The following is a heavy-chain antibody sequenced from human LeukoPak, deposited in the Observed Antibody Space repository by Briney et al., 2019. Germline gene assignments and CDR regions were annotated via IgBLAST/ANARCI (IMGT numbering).Heavy chain of an antibody. CDR3: ARHVGAWGGYGFDY. CDR1: GYYFSGYW. CDR2: VYPDDSDA. J-gene: IGHJ4*02. Sequence: KGGESLKISCKGSGYYFSGYWIAWVRQMPGKGLEWMGIVYPDDSDARYSPSFQGQVTISADKSINSAYLQWGSLKASDTAMYYCARHVGAWGGYGFDYWGQGTLVTVSS. D-gene: IGHD5-12*01. V-gene: IGHV5-51*01.